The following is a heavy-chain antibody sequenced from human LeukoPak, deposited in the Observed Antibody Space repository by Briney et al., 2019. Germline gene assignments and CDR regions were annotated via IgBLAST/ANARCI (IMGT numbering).Heavy chain of an antibody. J-gene: IGHJ4*02. CDR3: ASRDGYNPNTYFDY. CDR1: GGTFSSYA. CDR2: IIPIFGTA. D-gene: IGHD5-24*01. V-gene: IGHV1-69*13. Sequence: ASVKVSCNASGGTFSSYAISWVRQAPGQGLEWMGGIIPIFGTANYAQKFQGRVTITADESTSTAYMELSSLRSEDTAVYYCASRDGYNPNTYFDYWGQGTLVTVSS.